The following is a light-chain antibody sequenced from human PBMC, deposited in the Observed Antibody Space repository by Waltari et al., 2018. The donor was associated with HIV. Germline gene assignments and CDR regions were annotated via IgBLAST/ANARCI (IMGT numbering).Light chain of an antibody. CDR3: GTWDSSLSAEV. CDR2: DNN. J-gene: IGLJ1*01. Sequence: QSVLTQPPSVSAAPGQKVTISCSGSSSNIANNYVYWYQQLPGTAPKLLIYDNNKRPSGIPDRFAGSKSGTSATLGITGLQTGDEADYYCGTWDSSLSAEVFGTGTKVTVL. CDR1: SSNIANNY. V-gene: IGLV1-51*01.